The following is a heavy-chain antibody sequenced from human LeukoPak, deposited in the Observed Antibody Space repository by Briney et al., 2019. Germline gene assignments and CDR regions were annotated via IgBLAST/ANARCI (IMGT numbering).Heavy chain of an antibody. CDR2: FFFGGST. D-gene: IGHD6-19*01. Sequence: SQTLSLTCTVSGGSIRSYYWSWIRQPPGKGLEWIGCFFFGGSTDYNPSLQSRVTISVDTSKNQLSLKVSSVTASDTAVYYCARRRYISGQIDYWGQGTLVTVSS. CDR1: GGSIRSYY. CDR3: ARRRYISGQIDY. V-gene: IGHV4-59*08. J-gene: IGHJ4*02.